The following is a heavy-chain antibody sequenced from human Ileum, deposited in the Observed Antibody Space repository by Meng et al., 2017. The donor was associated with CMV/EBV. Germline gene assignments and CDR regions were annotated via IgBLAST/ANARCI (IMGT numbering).Heavy chain of an antibody. Sequence: QVQLQPWGAGKLKPSETLSLVCAVHHSAFSDYYWTWIRQSPGKGLEWIGEINNRGSTNYNPSLKSRVTISIDTSRNQFSLKLTSMTAADTAVYYCARASPQRRFLSYWGQGTLVTVSS. CDR2: INNRGST. V-gene: IGHV4-34*01. D-gene: IGHD3-3*01. CDR3: ARASPQRRFLSY. J-gene: IGHJ4*02. CDR1: HSAFSDYY.